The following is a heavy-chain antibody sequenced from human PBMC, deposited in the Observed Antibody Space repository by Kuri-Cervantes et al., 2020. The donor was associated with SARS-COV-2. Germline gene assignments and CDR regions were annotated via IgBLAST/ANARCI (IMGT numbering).Heavy chain of an antibody. CDR1: GGSISSSSYY. CDR2: IYYSGST. CDR3: ARHRKIRFLEWLSPFDY. Sequence: SETLSLTCTASGGSISSSSYYWGWIRQPPGKGLEWIGSIYYSGSTYYNPSLKSRVTISVDTSKNQFSLKLSSVTAADTAVYYCARHRKIRFLEWLSPFDYWGQGTLVTVSS. D-gene: IGHD3-3*01. J-gene: IGHJ4*02. V-gene: IGHV4-39*01.